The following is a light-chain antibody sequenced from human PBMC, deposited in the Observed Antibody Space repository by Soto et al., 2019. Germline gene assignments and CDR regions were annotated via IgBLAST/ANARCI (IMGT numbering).Light chain of an antibody. J-gene: IGKJ4*01. CDR1: QSISSW. CDR3: QNYNSAPLT. CDR2: DAS. V-gene: IGKV1-5*01. Sequence: DIQMTQSPSTLSASVGDRVTITCRASQSISSWLAWYQQKPGKAPKLLIYDASSLESGVPSRFSGSGSGTEFTLTISSLQPEDVATYYCQNYNSAPLTFGGGTMVDI.